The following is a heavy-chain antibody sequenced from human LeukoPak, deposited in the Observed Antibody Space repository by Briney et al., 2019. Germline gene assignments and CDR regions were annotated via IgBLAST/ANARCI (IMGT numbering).Heavy chain of an antibody. V-gene: IGHV4-30-4*07. Sequence: KPSETLSLTCAVSGGSISSGGYSWSWIRQPPGKGLEWIGYIYYSGSTYYNPSLKSRVTISVDTSKNQFSLKLSSVTAADTAVYYCARGPVTTLRYYFDYWGQGTLVTVSS. CDR3: ARGPVTTLRYYFDY. CDR1: GGSISSGGYS. D-gene: IGHD4-17*01. J-gene: IGHJ4*02. CDR2: IYYSGST.